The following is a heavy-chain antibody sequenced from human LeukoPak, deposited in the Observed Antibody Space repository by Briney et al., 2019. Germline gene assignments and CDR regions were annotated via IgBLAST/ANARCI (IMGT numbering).Heavy chain of an antibody. CDR2: INPSGGSR. Sequence: ASVKDSFKASGYTFTSYYMHWVRQAPGQGLEWMGIINPSGGSRSYAQKFQGRVTMTRDSSTSTVYMELSSLRSENTAVYYCARARSGYSYGPVDYWGQGTLVTVSS. D-gene: IGHD5-18*01. CDR3: ARARSGYSYGPVDY. CDR1: GYTFTSYY. V-gene: IGHV1-46*01. J-gene: IGHJ4*02.